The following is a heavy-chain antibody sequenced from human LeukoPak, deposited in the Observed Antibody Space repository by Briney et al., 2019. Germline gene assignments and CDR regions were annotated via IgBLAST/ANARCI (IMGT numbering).Heavy chain of an antibody. D-gene: IGHD4-23*01. V-gene: IGHV3-23*01. CDR3: AKDLEDYGGNSDEGTFDY. J-gene: IGHJ4*02. CDR2: ISGSGGST. Sequence: GGSLRLSCAASGFTSSSYAMSWVRQAPGKGLEWVSAISGSGGSTYYADSVKGRFTISRDNSKNTLYLQMNSLRAEDTAVYYCAKDLEDYGGNSDEGTFDYWGQGTLVTVSS. CDR1: GFTSSSYA.